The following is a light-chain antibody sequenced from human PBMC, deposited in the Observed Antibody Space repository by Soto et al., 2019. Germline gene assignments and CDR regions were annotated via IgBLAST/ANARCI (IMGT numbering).Light chain of an antibody. V-gene: IGKV1-39*01. Sequence: DIQMTQSPSSLSASVGDRVTITCRASQSISSYLNWYQQKPGKAPKLLIYAASSLQSGVPSRFSGSGSGTDFTLTINSLQPEYFATYFCQQSYSTPYTFGQGTKLEIK. CDR1: QSISSY. CDR3: QQSYSTPYT. CDR2: AAS. J-gene: IGKJ2*01.